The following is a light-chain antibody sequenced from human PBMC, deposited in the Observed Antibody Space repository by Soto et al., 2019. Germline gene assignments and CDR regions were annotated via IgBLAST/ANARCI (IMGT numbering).Light chain of an antibody. CDR3: SSYAGSNNVV. J-gene: IGLJ2*01. Sequence: QSALSQPPSASGSPGQSVTISCTGTSSDVGGYNYVSWYQQHPGKAPKLMIYEVSKRPSGVPDRFSGSKSGNTASLTVSGLQAEDDYDYYCSSYAGSNNVVFGGGTKVTVL. V-gene: IGLV2-8*01. CDR1: SSDVGGYNY. CDR2: EVS.